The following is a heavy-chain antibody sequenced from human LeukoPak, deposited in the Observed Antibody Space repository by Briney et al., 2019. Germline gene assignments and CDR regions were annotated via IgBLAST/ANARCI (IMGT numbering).Heavy chain of an antibody. CDR1: GYTFTSYD. Sequence: ASVKVSCKASGYTFTSYDINWVRQAAGQGLEWMGWMNPNGGNTGYGLKFQGRVTMTRNVFISTAYMELSSLRSEDTAVYWCARRTGYYDFWSGLYWFDPWGQGTLVTVSS. J-gene: IGHJ5*02. CDR2: MNPNGGNT. V-gene: IGHV1-8*01. D-gene: IGHD3-3*01. CDR3: ARRTGYYDFWSGLYWFDP.